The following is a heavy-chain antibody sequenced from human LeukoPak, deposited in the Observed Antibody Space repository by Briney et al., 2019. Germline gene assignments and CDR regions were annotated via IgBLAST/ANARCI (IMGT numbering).Heavy chain of an antibody. CDR2: ISSSSSTI. D-gene: IGHD5-12*01. V-gene: IGHV3-48*04. CDR1: GFTFSTYS. J-gene: IGHJ3*02. Sequence: GGSLRLSCAASGFTFSTYSMNWVSQAPGKGLEWLSYISSSSSTIYYADSVKGRFTISRDNAKNSLYLQMNSLRAEDTAVYYCARTDNSGYSGYDAFDIWGQGTMVTVSS. CDR3: ARTDNSGYSGYDAFDI.